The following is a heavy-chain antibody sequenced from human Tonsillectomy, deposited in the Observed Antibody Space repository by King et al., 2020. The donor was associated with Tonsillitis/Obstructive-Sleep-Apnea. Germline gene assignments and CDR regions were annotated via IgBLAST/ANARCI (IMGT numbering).Heavy chain of an antibody. Sequence: QLVQSGAEVKKPGESLRISCKGSGYSFTSYWISWVRQMPGKGPERRGRNDPSDAYTKYSPSFQGTFTISADKSISTASLQGSRLKHSETAMYYCARLAPLGDLERGGDWFDHWGQGTLVTVSS. J-gene: IGHJ5*02. V-gene: IGHV5-10-1*01. CDR1: GYSFTSYW. CDR3: ARLAPLGDLERGGDWFDH. CDR2: NDPSDAYT. D-gene: IGHD1-1*01.